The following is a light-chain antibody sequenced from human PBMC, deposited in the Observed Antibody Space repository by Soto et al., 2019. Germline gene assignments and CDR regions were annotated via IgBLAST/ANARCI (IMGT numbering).Light chain of an antibody. CDR2: GAS. CDR1: QNLGTLY. CDR3: QNYDSSPYT. V-gene: IGKV3-20*01. J-gene: IGKJ2*01. Sequence: EIVLTQSPGTLSLSPGERGTLSCRASQNLGTLYLAWFQQKSGQAPRLLVYGASGRATDIPDRFSGRGSGTDFTLTINRLEPEDFAVYYCQNYDSSPYTFGQGTKLEIK.